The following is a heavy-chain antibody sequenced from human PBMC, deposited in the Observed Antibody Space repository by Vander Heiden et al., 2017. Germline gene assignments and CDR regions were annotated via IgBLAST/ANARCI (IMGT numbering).Heavy chain of an antibody. CDR3: GRDGQSSSPYGLDV. CDR1: GFTLGNNG. J-gene: IGHJ6*02. Sequence: VHLVESGGGVVQPGGSLSLSFVGSGFTLGNNGMHWVGQAPGKGLEWVAFIRYDGNNKYYADSVKGRFTISRDNSKNTVFLQMDSLRAEDTAVYYCGRDGQSSSPYGLDVWGQGTTVTVSS. V-gene: IGHV3-30*02. D-gene: IGHD6-6*01. CDR2: IRYDGNNK.